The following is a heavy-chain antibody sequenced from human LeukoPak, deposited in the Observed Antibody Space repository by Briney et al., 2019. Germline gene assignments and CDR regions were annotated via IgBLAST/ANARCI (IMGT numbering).Heavy chain of an antibody. V-gene: IGHV3-21*01. J-gene: IGHJ6*02. Sequence: GGSLRLSCAASGFAVSNTWMNWVRQAPGKGLEWVSSISSSSYFIYYADSVKGRFTISRDNAKNSLYLQMNSLRAEDTAVYYCARVLALPGSSVEGYYYYGMDVWGQGTTVTVSS. CDR3: ARVLALPGSSVEGYYYYGMDV. D-gene: IGHD6-6*01. CDR2: ISSSSYFI. CDR1: GFAVSNTW.